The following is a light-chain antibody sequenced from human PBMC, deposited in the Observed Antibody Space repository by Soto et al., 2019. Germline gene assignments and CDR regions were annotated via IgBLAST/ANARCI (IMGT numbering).Light chain of an antibody. CDR3: QHYYSAPRT. CDR1: QGLLYRSNNKNY. CDR2: WAS. Sequence: DIVLTQSPDSLAVSLGERATINCKSSQGLLYRSNNKNYLAWYQQKPGQPLKLLISWASTRESGVPDRFSGSGSGADFTLTISRLQAEDVAVYYCQHYYSAPRTFGQGTKVDIK. V-gene: IGKV4-1*01. J-gene: IGKJ1*01.